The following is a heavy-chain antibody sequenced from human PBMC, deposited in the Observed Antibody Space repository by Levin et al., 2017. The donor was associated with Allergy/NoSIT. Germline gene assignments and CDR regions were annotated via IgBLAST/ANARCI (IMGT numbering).Heavy chain of an antibody. D-gene: IGHD1-14*01. V-gene: IGHV3-33*01. CDR3: ARDFNRKGWFDP. J-gene: IGHJ5*02. Sequence: GGSLRLSCAASGFTFSSYGMHWVRQAPGKGLEWVAVIWYDGSNKYYADSVKGRFTISRDNSKNTLYLQMNSLRAEDTAVYYCARDFNRKGWFDPWGQGTLVTVSS. CDR2: IWYDGSNK. CDR1: GFTFSSYG.